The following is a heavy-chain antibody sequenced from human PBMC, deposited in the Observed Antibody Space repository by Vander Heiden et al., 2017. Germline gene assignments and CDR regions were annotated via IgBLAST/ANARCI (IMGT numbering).Heavy chain of an antibody. CDR1: GYTFTGYY. V-gene: IGHV1-2*02. Sequence: QVQLVQSGAEVKKPGASVKVSCKASGYTFTGYYMHWGRQAPGQGLEWMGWINPNRGGTNYAQKFHGRFTMTRDTSISTAYMELSRLRPDDTAVYYCARGTQTSEYSYGYDAFDIWVQGTMVTVAS. J-gene: IGHJ3*02. CDR3: ARGTQTSEYSYGYDAFDI. CDR2: INPNRGGT. D-gene: IGHD5-18*01.